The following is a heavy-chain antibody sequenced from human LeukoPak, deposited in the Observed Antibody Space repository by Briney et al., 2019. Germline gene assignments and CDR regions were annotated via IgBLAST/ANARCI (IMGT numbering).Heavy chain of an antibody. CDR1: GYSISSGYY. Sequence: SETLSLTCTVSGYSISSGYYWGWIRQPPGEGLEWIGSIYYSGSTYYNPSLKSRVTISVDTSKNQFSLKLSSVTAADTAVYYCARNAYDSSGYYTNYWGQGTLVTVSS. CDR3: ARNAYDSSGYYTNY. J-gene: IGHJ4*02. V-gene: IGHV4-38-2*02. CDR2: IYYSGST. D-gene: IGHD3-22*01.